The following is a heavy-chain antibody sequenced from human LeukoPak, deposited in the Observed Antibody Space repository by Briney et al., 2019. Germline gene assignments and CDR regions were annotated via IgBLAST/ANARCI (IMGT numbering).Heavy chain of an antibody. V-gene: IGHV3-43*02. CDR3: AKDTYYYDSSGYEGPSFDY. Sequence: GGSLRLSCAASGFTFSSYAMHWVRQAPGKGLEWVSLISGDGGSTYYADSVKGRFTISRDNSKNSLYLQMNSLRTEDTALYYCAKDTYYYDSSGYEGPSFDYWGQGTLVTVSS. CDR1: GFTFSSYA. D-gene: IGHD3-22*01. CDR2: ISGDGGST. J-gene: IGHJ4*02.